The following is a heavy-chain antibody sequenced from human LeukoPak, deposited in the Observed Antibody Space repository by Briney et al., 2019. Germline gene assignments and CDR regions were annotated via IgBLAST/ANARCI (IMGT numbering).Heavy chain of an antibody. V-gene: IGHV3-23*01. CDR3: AKATLRTCSGARCYYFDN. CDR2: FSGGVDTT. Sequence: GGPLRLSCAASGFTFTDYAMSWVRQTPGKGLQWVATFSGGVDTTYYADSVRGRFTIPRDNSKNTLDLQMNSLRAEDTATYYCAKATLRTCSGARCYYFDNWGQGALVTVSS. D-gene: IGHD2-15*01. CDR1: GFTFTDYA. J-gene: IGHJ4*02.